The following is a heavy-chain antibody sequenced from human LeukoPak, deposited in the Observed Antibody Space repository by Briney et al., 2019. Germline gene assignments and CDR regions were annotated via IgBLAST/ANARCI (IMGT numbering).Heavy chain of an antibody. Sequence: PGGSLRLSCAASGFTVSSNYMSWVRQAPGKGLEWVSVIYSGGSTYYADSVKGRFTISRDNSKNTLYLQMNSLRAEDTAVYYCARGVSGVVPAATPHDYWGQGTLVTVSS. CDR2: IYSGGST. D-gene: IGHD2-2*01. CDR1: GFTVSSNY. CDR3: ARGVSGVVPAATPHDY. V-gene: IGHV3-66*01. J-gene: IGHJ4*02.